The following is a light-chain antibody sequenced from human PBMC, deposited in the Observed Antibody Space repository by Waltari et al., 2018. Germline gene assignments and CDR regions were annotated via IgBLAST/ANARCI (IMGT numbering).Light chain of an antibody. CDR2: LGY. CDR3: MQVLQAPLT. CDR1: QSLLHSDGYKY. J-gene: IGKJ4*01. V-gene: IGKV2-28*01. Sequence: EIVMTQSPRSLPVTPGEPASISCRSSQSLLHSDGYKYLDWYLQKPGQPPQLLIYLGYNRASGVPDRFSGSESGTDFTLKISRVEAEDVGVYYCMQVLQAPLTFGGGTKVEIK.